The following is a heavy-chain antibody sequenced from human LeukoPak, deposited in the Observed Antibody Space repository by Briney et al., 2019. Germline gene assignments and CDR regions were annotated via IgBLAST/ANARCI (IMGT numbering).Heavy chain of an antibody. CDR3: ARGGNDSSGYGAHWFDP. CDR2: INHSGST. V-gene: IGHV4-34*01. D-gene: IGHD3-22*01. Sequence: PSETLSLTCAVYGGSFSGYYWSWIRQPPGKGLEWIGEINHSGSTNYNPSLKSRVTISVDTSKNQFSLKLSSVTAADTAVYYCARGGNDSSGYGAHWFDPWGQGTLVTVSS. J-gene: IGHJ5*02. CDR1: GGSFSGYY.